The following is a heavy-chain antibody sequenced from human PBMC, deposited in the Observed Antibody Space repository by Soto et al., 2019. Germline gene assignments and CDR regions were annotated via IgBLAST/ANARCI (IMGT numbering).Heavy chain of an antibody. CDR1: GGSISSYY. J-gene: IGHJ4*02. Sequence: SETLSLTCTVSGGSISSYYWSWIRQPTGKGLEWIGRIYTGGSTNYSPSLKSRVTMSVDTSKNQFSLRLTSVTAADTAVYYCARASVGPPGGGSWTMPFDIWGRGTLVTVSS. CDR3: ARASVGPPGGGSWTMPFDI. CDR2: IYTGGST. V-gene: IGHV4-4*07. D-gene: IGHD2-15*01.